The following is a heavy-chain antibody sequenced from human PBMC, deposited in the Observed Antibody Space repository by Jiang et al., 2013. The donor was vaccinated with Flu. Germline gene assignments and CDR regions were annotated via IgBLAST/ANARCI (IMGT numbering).Heavy chain of an antibody. J-gene: IGHJ6*02. V-gene: IGHV1-69*04. D-gene: IGHD1-1*01. CDR2: IIPILGIP. Sequence: VSCKTSGATFSSYSISWVRQAPGQGLEWMGRIIPILGIPNYAQKFQGRVTITADKSTSTGYMELSSLRSEDTAVYYCARDLGVPGTTGTTENGMDVWGQGTTVTVSS. CDR3: ARDLGVPGTTGTTENGMDV. CDR1: GATFSSYS.